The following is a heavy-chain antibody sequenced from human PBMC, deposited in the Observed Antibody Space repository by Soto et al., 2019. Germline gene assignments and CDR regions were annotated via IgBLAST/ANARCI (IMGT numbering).Heavy chain of an antibody. CDR3: AREGYCSGGSCYFDYYGMDV. V-gene: IGHV1-3*01. J-gene: IGHJ6*02. D-gene: IGHD2-15*01. Sequence: GASVKVSCKASGYTFTSYAMHWVRQAPGQRLEWMGWINAGNGNTKYSQKFQGRVTITRDTSASTAYMELSSLRSEDTAVYYCAREGYCSGGSCYFDYYGMDVWGQATTVTVSS. CDR2: INAGNGNT. CDR1: GYTFTSYA.